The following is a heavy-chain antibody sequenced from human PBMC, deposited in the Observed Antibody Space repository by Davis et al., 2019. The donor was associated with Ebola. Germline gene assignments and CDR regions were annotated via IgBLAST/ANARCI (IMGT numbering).Heavy chain of an antibody. CDR3: AKPVAGLHYYGMDV. Sequence: GESLKISCVASGFTFKNFVMTWVRQAPGKGLEWVSIISGSGDTTFYADSVRGRFTISRDNSRNTVYLQMTSLRADDTAVYYCAKPVAGLHYYGMDVWGQGTTVTVSS. CDR2: ISGSGDTT. J-gene: IGHJ6*02. D-gene: IGHD6-19*01. CDR1: GFTFKNFV. V-gene: IGHV3-23*01.